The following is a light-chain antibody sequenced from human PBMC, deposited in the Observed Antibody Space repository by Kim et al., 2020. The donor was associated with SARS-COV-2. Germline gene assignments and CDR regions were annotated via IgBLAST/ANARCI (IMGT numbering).Light chain of an antibody. V-gene: IGLV2-8*01. CDR1: SSDVGGYNY. CDR3: SSYAGSNNYVV. Sequence: QSVTISCTGTSSDVGGYNYVSWYQQHPGKAPKLMIYEVSKRPSGVPDRFSGSKSGNTASLTVSGLQAEDEADCYCSSYAGSNNYVVFGGGTQLTVL. J-gene: IGLJ2*01. CDR2: EVS.